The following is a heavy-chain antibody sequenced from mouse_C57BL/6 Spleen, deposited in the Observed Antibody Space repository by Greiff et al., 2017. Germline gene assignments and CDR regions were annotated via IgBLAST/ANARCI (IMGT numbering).Heavy chain of an antibody. CDR1: GYSFTGYY. V-gene: IGHV1-42*01. CDR2: INPSTGGT. CDR3: AKSTVVATGYFDV. D-gene: IGHD1-1*01. J-gene: IGHJ1*03. Sequence: EVQLQQSGPELVKPGASVKISCKASGYSFTGYYMNWVKQSPEKSLEWIGEINPSTGGTTYNQKFKAKATLTVDKSSSTAYMQLRSLTSEDSAVYYCAKSTVVATGYFDVWGTGTTVTVSS.